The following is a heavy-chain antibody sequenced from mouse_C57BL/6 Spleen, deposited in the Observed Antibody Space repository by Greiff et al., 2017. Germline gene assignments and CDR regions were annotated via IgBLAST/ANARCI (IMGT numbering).Heavy chain of an antibody. J-gene: IGHJ4*01. CDR2: ISSGGDYI. D-gene: IGHD2-3*01. Sequence: EVKVEESGEGLVKPGGSLKLSCAASGFTFSSYAMSWVRQTPEKRLEWVAYISSGGDYIYYADTVKGRFTISRDNARNTLYLQMSSLKSEDTAMYYCTSVDGYHYYAMDYWGQGTSVTVSS. CDR1: GFTFSSYA. CDR3: TSVDGYHYYAMDY. V-gene: IGHV5-9-1*02.